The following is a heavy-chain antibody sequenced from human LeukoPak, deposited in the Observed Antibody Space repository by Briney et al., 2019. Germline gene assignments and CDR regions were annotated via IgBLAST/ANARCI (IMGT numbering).Heavy chain of an antibody. CDR3: ASGSYSPFEY. J-gene: IGHJ4*02. CDR2: ISNDGKDK. D-gene: IGHD1-26*01. Sequence: GGSLRLSCAASEFTFSRYAMHWVRQAPGKGLEWVAVISNDGKDKHYADSVRGRFTFSRDNSRNTLYLQMNGLRAEDTAVYYCASGSYSPFEYWGQGTLVTVSS. CDR1: EFTFSRYA. V-gene: IGHV3-30*04.